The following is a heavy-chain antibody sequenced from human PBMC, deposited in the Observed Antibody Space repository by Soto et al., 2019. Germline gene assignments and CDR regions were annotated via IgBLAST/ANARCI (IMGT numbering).Heavy chain of an antibody. J-gene: IGHJ4*02. V-gene: IGHV4-39*01. CDR3: AWTSSGFFDY. CDR1: TGFIISSTYY. D-gene: IGHD3-22*01. CDR2: IYHSGST. Sequence: SETLSLTCTVSTGFIISSTYYWGWIRQPPGKGLEWIGSIYHSGSTNYNPSLKSRVTISVDTSKNQFSLNLSSVTAADTAVYYCAWTSSGFFDYWGQGTLVTVSS.